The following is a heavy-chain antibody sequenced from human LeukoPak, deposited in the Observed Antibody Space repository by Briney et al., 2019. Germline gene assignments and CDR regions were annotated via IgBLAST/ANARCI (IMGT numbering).Heavy chain of an antibody. CDR3: ARGVNYDFWSGYSSYYFDY. V-gene: IGHV3-53*01. CDR2: IYSGGTT. D-gene: IGHD3-3*01. Sequence: PGGFLRLSCAASGFTVSNNYMSWVRQAPGKGLEWVSVIYSGGTTYYADSVKGRFTISRDNSKNTLYLQMNSLRAEDTAVYYCARGVNYDFWSGYSSYYFDYWGQGTLVTVSS. CDR1: GFTVSNNY. J-gene: IGHJ4*02.